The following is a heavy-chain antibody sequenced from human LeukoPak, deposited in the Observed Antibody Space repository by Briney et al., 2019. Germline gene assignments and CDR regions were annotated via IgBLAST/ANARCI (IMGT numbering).Heavy chain of an antibody. V-gene: IGHV3-74*01. Sequence: GGSLRLSCAASGFTFSSYWMHWVRQAPGKGLVWVSRINSDGSSTSYADSVKGRFTISRDNAKNTLYLQMNSLRAEDTAVYYCASYDILTGFDYWGQGTLVTVSS. CDR1: GFTFSSYW. CDR3: ASYDILTGFDY. D-gene: IGHD3-9*01. CDR2: INSDGSST. J-gene: IGHJ4*02.